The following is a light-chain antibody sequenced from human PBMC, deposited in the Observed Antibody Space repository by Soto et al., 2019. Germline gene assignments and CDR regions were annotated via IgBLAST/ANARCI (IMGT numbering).Light chain of an antibody. Sequence: QSALTQPASVSGSPVQSITISCTGTSSDFGDYNYVSWYQQHPGKAPKLLIYDVSIRPSGVSNRFSGSKSGNTASLTISGLQVEDEADYYCSSYTSSSALEVFGVGTKVTVL. CDR3: SSYTSSSALEV. CDR2: DVS. J-gene: IGLJ1*01. CDR1: SSDFGDYNY. V-gene: IGLV2-14*01.